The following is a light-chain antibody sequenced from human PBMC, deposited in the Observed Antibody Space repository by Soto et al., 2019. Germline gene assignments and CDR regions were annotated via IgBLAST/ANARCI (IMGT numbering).Light chain of an antibody. CDR3: QYYNCYSEA. V-gene: IGKV1-5*03. CDR2: KAS. Sequence: DIKIDQAASSLPASVGSRVTITCRPSQSLNRRLAWYQQKPGKAPKLLIYKASTLQSGVPSRFSGSGSGTEFTLTSSSLQPDDFASYCWQYYNCYSEAFGQGTKVDIK. J-gene: IGKJ1*01. CDR1: QSLNRR.